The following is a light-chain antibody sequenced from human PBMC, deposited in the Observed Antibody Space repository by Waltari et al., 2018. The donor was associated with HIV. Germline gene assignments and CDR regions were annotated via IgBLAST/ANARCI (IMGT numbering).Light chain of an antibody. CDR3: AAWDDSLSGYV. J-gene: IGLJ1*01. V-gene: IGLV1-47*02. CDR2: SNN. Sequence: QSALTQPASVSGTPGQSVTISGSGSSSNLEINYGYWYQQLPGTAPKLRIYSNNHRPSGVPDRFSGSKSGTSASLAISGLRSEDEADYYCAAWDDSLSGYVFGTGTKVTVL. CDR1: SSNLEINY.